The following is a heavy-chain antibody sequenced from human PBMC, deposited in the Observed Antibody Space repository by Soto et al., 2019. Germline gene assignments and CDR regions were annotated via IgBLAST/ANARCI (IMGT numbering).Heavy chain of an antibody. CDR1: GGSISSSSFY. CDR2: VYYSGST. D-gene: IGHD3-10*01. J-gene: IGHJ4*02. CDR3: ARMVRGNSNFDY. V-gene: IGHV4-39*01. Sequence: LQLQESGPGLVKPSETLSLTCTVSGGSISSSSFYWGWIRQSPGKGLEWIGYVYYSGSTDYNPSLKSRVIISVDTSKNQFSQNLNSVTAADTAVYFCARMVRGNSNFDYWGQGTLVTVSS.